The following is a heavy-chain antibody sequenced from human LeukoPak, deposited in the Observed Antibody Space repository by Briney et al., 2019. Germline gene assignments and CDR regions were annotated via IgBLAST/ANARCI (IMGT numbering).Heavy chain of an antibody. CDR1: GDSISSSNYF. D-gene: IGHD1-26*01. J-gene: IGHJ4*02. Sequence: PSETLSLTCTVSGDSISSSNYFWGWVRQPPGKGLEWIGSIFYSGITYNNPSLESRVTISVDTSKNQFSLKLSSVTAADTAVYYCASPLIVGAKGGFDYWGQGTLVTVSS. CDR2: IFYSGIT. CDR3: ASPLIVGAKGGFDY. V-gene: IGHV4-39*01.